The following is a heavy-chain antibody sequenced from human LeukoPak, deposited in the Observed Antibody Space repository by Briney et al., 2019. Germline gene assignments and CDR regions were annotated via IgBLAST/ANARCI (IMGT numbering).Heavy chain of an antibody. J-gene: IGHJ4*02. CDR3: AKDITGGYYYDSSGYSFDY. CDR1: VFTFSSYG. V-gene: IGHV3-30*02. D-gene: IGHD3-22*01. CDR2: IRYDGSNK. Sequence: GGSLRLSCVASVFTFSSYGMHWVRQAPGKGRGWGAFIRYDGSNKYYGDAMRGRFSIARDNSTNTLYLKMNSLRAEDKAVYYCAKDITGGYYYDSSGYSFDYWGQGTLVTVSS.